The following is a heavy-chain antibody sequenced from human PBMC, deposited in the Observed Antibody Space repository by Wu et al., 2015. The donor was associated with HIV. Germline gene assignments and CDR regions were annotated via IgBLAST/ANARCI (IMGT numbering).Heavy chain of an antibody. V-gene: IGHV1-69*05. Sequence: QAQLVQFGAEVKKPGSSVKVTCKASGDGFTSYAVSWVRQAPGQGLEWMGGIKSSLWETTKTRTKNFQDRVTFTTDESKTTAYMELSSLRSEDTAVYYCARNTDSVATSLYSLGVWGHGTTVNRLL. CDR1: GDGFTSYA. CDR3: ARNTDSVATSLYSLGV. J-gene: IGHJ6*02. CDR2: IKSSLWETT. D-gene: IGHD5-12*01.